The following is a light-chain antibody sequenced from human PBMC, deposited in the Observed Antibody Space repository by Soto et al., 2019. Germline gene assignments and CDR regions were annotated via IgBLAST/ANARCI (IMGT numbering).Light chain of an antibody. CDR1: NSNFGSDT. J-gene: IGLJ2*01. CDR2: SNN. Sequence: QSVLTQPPSASGTPGQRVTISCSGSNSNFGSDTVNWYQQLPGTAPKLLIYSNNQRPSGVPDRFSGSKSGTSASLAISGLQSEDEADYYCATWDDSLIGIFGGGTQLTVL. CDR3: ATWDDSLIGI. V-gene: IGLV1-44*01.